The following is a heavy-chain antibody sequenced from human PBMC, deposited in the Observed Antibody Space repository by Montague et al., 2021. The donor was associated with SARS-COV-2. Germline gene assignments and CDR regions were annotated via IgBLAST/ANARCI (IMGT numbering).Heavy chain of an antibody. D-gene: IGHD6-19*01. CDR1: GGPVSSYY. J-gene: IGHJ3*02. CDR3: ARQENSSGWFKPDAFDI. CDR2: IYYSGST. Sequence: SETLSLTCTVSGGPVSSYYWSWIRQSPGKGLQWLGYIYYSGSTDYNPSLKSRLTISVDTSKNQFSLKLSSATAADTAVYYCARQENSSGWFKPDAFDIWGQGTMVTASS. V-gene: IGHV4-59*08.